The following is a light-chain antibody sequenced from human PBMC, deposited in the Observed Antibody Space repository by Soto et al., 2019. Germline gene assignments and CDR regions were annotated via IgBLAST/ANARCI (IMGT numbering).Light chain of an antibody. CDR1: QSVSSS. CDR3: KQYKEWPPFT. J-gene: IGKJ5*01. CDR2: GAF. V-gene: IGKV3D-15*01. Sequence: EIGLTQSPGTLSLSPGERATLSCRASQSVSSSFLAWYQQRPGQAPRLLIYGAFTRATGIPDRFTGSWSGTEFTLSISSLQSEDFAVYYCKQYKEWPPFTFGQGTRLEI.